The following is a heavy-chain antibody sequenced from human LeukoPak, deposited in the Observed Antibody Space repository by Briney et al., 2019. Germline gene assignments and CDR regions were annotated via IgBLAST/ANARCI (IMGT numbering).Heavy chain of an antibody. Sequence: GGSLRLSCAASGFTFSTYSMNWVRQAPGKGLEWVSSITRSSYIYYEDSVKGRFTISRDNAKNSLYLQMNSLRAEDTAVYYCAKVRWDNSGWYYLDNWGQGTLVTVSS. D-gene: IGHD6-19*01. CDR1: GFTFSTYS. CDR3: AKVRWDNSGWYYLDN. CDR2: ITRSSYI. J-gene: IGHJ4*02. V-gene: IGHV3-21*01.